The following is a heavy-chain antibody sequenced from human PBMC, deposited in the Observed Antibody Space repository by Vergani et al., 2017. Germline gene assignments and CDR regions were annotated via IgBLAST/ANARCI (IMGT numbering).Heavy chain of an antibody. D-gene: IGHD5-12*01. CDR3: TKGSVYYHDSAGHGYDPYTGFDL. Sequence: EVQLLESGGDLVQPGGSLRLSCAASGITFWKFGMHWVRHGPGKGLEWVSGISWNSGAVDYADSVRGRFTISRDNAKNSLFLEMNSLRFEDTAVYFCTKGSVYYHDSAGHGYDPYTGFDLWGQGTLVTVSS. CDR1: GITFWKFG. J-gene: IGHJ3*01. CDR2: ISWNSGAV. V-gene: IGHV3-9*01.